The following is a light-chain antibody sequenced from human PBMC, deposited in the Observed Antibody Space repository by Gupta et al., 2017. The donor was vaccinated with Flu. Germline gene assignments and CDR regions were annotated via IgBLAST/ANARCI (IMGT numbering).Light chain of an antibody. J-gene: IGKJ3*01. Sequence: DIQMTQSPSSLSASVGDRVTITCRASQTISNYLNWYQQKPGKAPKLLIYSASSLQSGVPSRFSGSEPGTDFTLTISSLQPEDFATYSCQQSDSTPFTFGPGTKVDIK. CDR2: SAS. CDR1: QTISNY. CDR3: QQSDSTPFT. V-gene: IGKV1-39*01.